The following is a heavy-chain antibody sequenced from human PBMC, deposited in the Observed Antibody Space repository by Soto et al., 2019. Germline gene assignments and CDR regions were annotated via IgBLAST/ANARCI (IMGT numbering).Heavy chain of an antibody. CDR3: ARASGESYPGSRVFES. CDR1: GFTFSRHW. Sequence: EVQLVESGGALVQSGGSLRLSCAASGFTFSRHWMHWVRQAPGKGLSWVSHIGPDGYRTREADSVKGRFIISRDNAKNTLYLQMNSLRAEDTAIYYCARASGESYPGSRVFESWGQGTRVTVSS. J-gene: IGHJ4*02. D-gene: IGHD1-26*01. V-gene: IGHV3-74*01. CDR2: IGPDGYRT.